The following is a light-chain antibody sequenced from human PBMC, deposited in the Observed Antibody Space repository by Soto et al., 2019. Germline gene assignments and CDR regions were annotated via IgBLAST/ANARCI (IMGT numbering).Light chain of an antibody. CDR3: AAWDASLNGPL. CDR1: SSNIGSNA. J-gene: IGLJ3*02. Sequence: QSVLTQPPSASGTPGQRVTIYCSGSSSNIGSNAVNWYQQLPGTAPTLLIYSNNQRPSGVPDRFSGSKSGTSASLAVNGLHSEDEADYYCAAWDASLNGPLFGGGTKVTVL. CDR2: SNN. V-gene: IGLV1-44*01.